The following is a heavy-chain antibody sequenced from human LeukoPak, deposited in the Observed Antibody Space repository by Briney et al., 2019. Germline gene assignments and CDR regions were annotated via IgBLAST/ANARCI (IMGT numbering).Heavy chain of an antibody. J-gene: IGHJ4*02. D-gene: IGHD6-13*01. CDR1: GFTFSNYW. CDR3: ARARPLTSTWIPGDY. Sequence: GGSLRLSCAASGFTFSNYWMHWVRQAPGKGLVWVSRLNSDGSSTTYAESVKGRFTISRDNAKNTLYLQMNSLRVEDTAVYYCARARPLTSTWIPGDYWGQGTLVTVSS. V-gene: IGHV3-74*03. CDR2: LNSDGSST.